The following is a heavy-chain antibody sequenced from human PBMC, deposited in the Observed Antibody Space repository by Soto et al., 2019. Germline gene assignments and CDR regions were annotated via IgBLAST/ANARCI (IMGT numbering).Heavy chain of an antibody. Sequence: QVQLQESGPGLVKPSQTLSLTCTVSGGSISSGGYYWSWIRQHPGKGLEWIGYIYYSGSTYYNPSLKRRVTISVDTSKNQFSLKLSSVTAADTAVYYCARREVVVKDAFDIWGQGTMVTVSS. J-gene: IGHJ3*02. CDR3: ARREVVVKDAFDI. CDR1: GGSISSGGYY. CDR2: IYYSGST. V-gene: IGHV4-31*03. D-gene: IGHD3-22*01.